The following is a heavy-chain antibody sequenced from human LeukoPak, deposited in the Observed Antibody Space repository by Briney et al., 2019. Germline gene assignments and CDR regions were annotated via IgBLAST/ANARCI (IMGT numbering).Heavy chain of an antibody. CDR1: GFTFSSDA. CDR2: ISGSGGST. CDR3: AKGWVNWNDGGYYYYGMDV. J-gene: IGHJ6*02. Sequence: GGSLRLSCAASGFTFSSDAMSWVRQAPGKGLEWVSAISGSGGSTYYADSVKGRFTISRDNSKNTLYLQMNSLRAEDTAVYYCAKGWVNWNDGGYYYYGMDVWGQGTTVTVSS. D-gene: IGHD1-1*01. V-gene: IGHV3-23*01.